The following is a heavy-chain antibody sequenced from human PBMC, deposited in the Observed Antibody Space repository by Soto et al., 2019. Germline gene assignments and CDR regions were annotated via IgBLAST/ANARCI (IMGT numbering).Heavy chain of an antibody. Sequence: GGSLRLSCAAPGITFSSYAMSWVRQAPGKGLEWVSGISGNGTSIYYADSVKGRFTISRDNSKNTLDLQMDSLRAEDTAVYYCARDGVGTTAYFGYLDYWGQGALVTVSS. J-gene: IGHJ4*02. CDR2: ISGNGTSI. D-gene: IGHD3-3*01. V-gene: IGHV3-23*01. CDR1: GITFSSYA. CDR3: ARDGVGTTAYFGYLDY.